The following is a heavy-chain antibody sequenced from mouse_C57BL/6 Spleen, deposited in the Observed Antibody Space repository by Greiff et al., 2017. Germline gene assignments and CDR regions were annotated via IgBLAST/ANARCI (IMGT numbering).Heavy chain of an antibody. Sequence: VQLQQSGPELVKPGASVKISCKASGYTFTDYYMNWVKQSHGKSLEWIGDINPNNGGTSYNQKFKGKATLTVDKSSSTAYMELRSLTSEDSAVYYCAGSGDYWGQGTSLSVSS. CDR2: INPNNGGT. CDR1: GYTFTDYY. CDR3: AGSGDY. J-gene: IGHJ2*02. D-gene: IGHD3-1*01. V-gene: IGHV1-26*01.